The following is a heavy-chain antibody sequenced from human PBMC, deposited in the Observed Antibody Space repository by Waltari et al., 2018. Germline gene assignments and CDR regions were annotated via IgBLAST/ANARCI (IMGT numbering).Heavy chain of an antibody. D-gene: IGHD2-21*01. V-gene: IGHV4-39*01. CDR3: ARPCCVGGGALLSLDY. J-gene: IGHJ4*02. CDR1: GGPISCTRSY. Sequence: QLQLQESGPGLVRPSENLSLTCTVAGGPISCTRSYWGLIRQPPGKGLEWIGGVSFGGGTNNNHSLKSGVTISVDTSKNQFSLKFSSVTAAGTAVYYRARPCCVGGGALLSLDYWGQGSLVTVSS. CDR2: VSFGGGT.